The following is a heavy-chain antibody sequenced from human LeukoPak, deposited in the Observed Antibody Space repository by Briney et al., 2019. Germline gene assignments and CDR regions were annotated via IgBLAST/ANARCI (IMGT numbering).Heavy chain of an antibody. CDR2: ISYDGSNK. CDR3: TRVEETATTAAIIRKYSYYYYYMDV. Sequence: GGSLRLSCAASGFTFSSYAMHWIRQAPGEGLEWVAVISYDGSNKYYADSVKGRFTISRDNSKNTLYLQMNSLRAEDTAVYYCTRVEETATTAAIIRKYSYYYYYMDVWGKGNTVTVSS. CDR1: GFTFSSYA. V-gene: IGHV3-30*04. D-gene: IGHD4-11*01. J-gene: IGHJ6*03.